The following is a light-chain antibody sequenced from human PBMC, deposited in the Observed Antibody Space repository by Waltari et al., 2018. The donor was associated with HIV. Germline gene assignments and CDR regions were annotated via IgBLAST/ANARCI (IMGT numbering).Light chain of an antibody. CDR2: DAS. CDR3: QQRSNWPLT. V-gene: IGKV3-11*01. Sequence: EIVLTQSRATLSLSPGDRATLSCRASQSINNYLAWYQQRPGQAPRLLISDASNGATGIPPRFSGSGSGTDFTLTISSLEPEDFAVYYCQQRSNWPLTFGQGTRLEIK. J-gene: IGKJ5*01. CDR1: QSINNY.